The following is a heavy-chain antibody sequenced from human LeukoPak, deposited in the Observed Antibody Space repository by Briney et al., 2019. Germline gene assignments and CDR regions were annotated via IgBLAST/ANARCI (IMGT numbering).Heavy chain of an antibody. CDR3: ARRDYYGSGSYYGNFDY. V-gene: IGHV5-51*01. CDR2: IYPGECHT. CDR1: GSRFTNHC. Sequence: GGALKTSLKSPGSRFTNHCIGWVRPMPGKGLGGMGGIYPGECHTRYSPSFQGQVTISDDKSISTAYLQWSSLKASDTAMYYCARRDYYGSGSYYGNFDYGGQGTLVTVSA. J-gene: IGHJ4*02. D-gene: IGHD3-10*01.